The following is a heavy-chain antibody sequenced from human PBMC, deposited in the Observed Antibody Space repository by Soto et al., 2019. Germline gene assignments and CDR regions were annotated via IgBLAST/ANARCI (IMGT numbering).Heavy chain of an antibody. CDR3: AKDEKLLWFGESLIIHYYYYGMDV. Sequence: PGGSQRLSCGASGFTFSGYGRHWVRQAPGKGLEWVAVISNDGSNKYYADSVKGRFTISRDNSKNTLYLQMNSLRAEDTAVYYCAKDEKLLWFGESLIIHYYYYGMDVWGQGTTVTVSS. V-gene: IGHV3-30*18. D-gene: IGHD3-10*01. CDR2: ISNDGSNK. J-gene: IGHJ6*02. CDR1: GFTFSGYG.